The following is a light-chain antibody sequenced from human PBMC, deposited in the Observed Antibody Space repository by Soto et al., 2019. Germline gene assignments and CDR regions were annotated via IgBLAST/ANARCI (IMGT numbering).Light chain of an antibody. CDR2: YDD. V-gene: IGLV1-36*01. J-gene: IGLJ2*01. CDR1: SSNVGNNA. CDR3: AVWDGSLNGVV. Sequence: QSVLTQPPSVSEAPRQRVTISCSGSSSNVGNNAVNWYQQLPGKAPKLLIYYDDLLPSGVSDRFSGSKSGTSASLAISGLQSEDEADYYCAVWDGSLNGVVFGGGTQLTVL.